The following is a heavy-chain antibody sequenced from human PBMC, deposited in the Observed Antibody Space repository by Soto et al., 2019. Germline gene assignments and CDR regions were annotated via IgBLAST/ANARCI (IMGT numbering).Heavy chain of an antibody. J-gene: IGHJ6*02. CDR3: VRQGIGDLHGLVDV. V-gene: IGHV4-59*08. CDR2: IYHTGDT. Sequence: QVQLQQSGPGLVKPSETLSLTCTVSSGPSRSHNWGWIRQPPGGGLEWIGYIYHTGDTSYNPSLSSRVTISADTSTNHISLTLRSVTAADTAVYYCVRQGIGDLHGLVDVWGQGTKVTV. D-gene: IGHD3-10*01. CDR1: SGPSRSHN.